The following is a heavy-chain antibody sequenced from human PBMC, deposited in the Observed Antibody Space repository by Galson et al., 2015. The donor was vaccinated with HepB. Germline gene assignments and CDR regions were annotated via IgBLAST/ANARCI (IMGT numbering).Heavy chain of an antibody. J-gene: IGHJ4*02. CDR1: GFTVSSNY. D-gene: IGHD6-19*01. V-gene: IGHV3-66*01. CDR2: IYSGGST. Sequence: SLRLSCAASGFTVSSNYMSWVRQAPGKGLEWVSVIYSGGSTYYADSVKGRFTISRDNSKNTLYLQMNSLRAEDTAVYYCAREPIAVAGTIDYWGQGTLVTVSS. CDR3: AREPIAVAGTIDY.